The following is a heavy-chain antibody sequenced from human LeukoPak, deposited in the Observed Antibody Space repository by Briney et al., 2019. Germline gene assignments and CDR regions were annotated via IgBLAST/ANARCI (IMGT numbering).Heavy chain of an antibody. Sequence: SETLSLTCTVSGGSISSGAYYWSWIRQPAGKGLEWIGRISTSGSTHCNPSLQSRVTISADTSKNQFSLKVNSVTAADTAVYYCARRYSSGSYDAFIIWGQGTMVTVSS. V-gene: IGHV4-61*02. D-gene: IGHD5-18*01. CDR2: ISTSGST. CDR3: ARRYSSGSYDAFII. J-gene: IGHJ3*02. CDR1: GGSISSGAYY.